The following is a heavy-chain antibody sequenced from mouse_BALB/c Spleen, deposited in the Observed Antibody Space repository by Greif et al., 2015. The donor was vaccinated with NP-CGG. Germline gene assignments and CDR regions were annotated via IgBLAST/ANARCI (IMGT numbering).Heavy chain of an antibody. CDR2: IFPGNVNT. Sequence: VQLQQSGPELVKPGASVRIPCKASGYTFTSYYIHWVKQRPGQGLEWIGWIFPGNVNTKYNEKFKGKATLTADKSSSTAYMQLSSLTSEDSAVYVCTRDTMDYWGQGTSVTVSP. V-gene: IGHV1S56*01. CDR3: TRDTMDY. J-gene: IGHJ4*01. CDR1: GYTFTSYY.